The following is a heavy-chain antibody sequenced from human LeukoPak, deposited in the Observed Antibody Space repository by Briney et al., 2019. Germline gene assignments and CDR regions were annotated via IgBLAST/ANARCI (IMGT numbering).Heavy chain of an antibody. CDR2: INHSGST. CDR1: GGSFSDYY. J-gene: IGHJ5*02. CDR3: ARLIRRFGVFNWFDP. Sequence: SETLSLTCAVYGGSFSDYYWSWIRQPPGKGLEWIGEINHSGSTNYNPSLKSRVTISVDTSKNQFSLKLSSVTAADTAVYYCARLIRRFGVFNWFDPWGQGTLVTVSS. D-gene: IGHD3-10*01. V-gene: IGHV4-34*01.